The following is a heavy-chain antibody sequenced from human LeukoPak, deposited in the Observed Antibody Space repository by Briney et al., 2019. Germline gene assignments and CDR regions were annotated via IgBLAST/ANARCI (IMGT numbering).Heavy chain of an antibody. CDR2: IRQDGSEK. D-gene: IGHD4-23*01. J-gene: IGHJ4*02. CDR3: ATDRKVGTWDPRFDY. CDR1: GFTFSSYW. V-gene: IGHV3-7*01. Sequence: GGSLRLSCAASGFTFSSYWMMWLRQAPGKGLEWVANIRQDGSEKNYVDSVKGRFTISRDNAKISLYLQMNSLRAEDTAVYYCATDRKVGTWDPRFDYWGQGTLVPVSS.